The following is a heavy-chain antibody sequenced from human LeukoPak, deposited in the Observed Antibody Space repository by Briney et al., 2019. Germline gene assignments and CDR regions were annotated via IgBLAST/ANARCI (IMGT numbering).Heavy chain of an antibody. D-gene: IGHD4-17*01. CDR2: INHSGST. CDR3: ACGTTVTTYY. Sequence: SETLSLTCAVYGGSFSGYYWSWIRQPPVKGLEWIGEINHSGSTNYNPSLKSRVTISVDTSKNQFSLKLSSVTAADTAVYYCACGTTVTTYYWGQGTLVTVSS. V-gene: IGHV4-34*01. CDR1: GGSFSGYY. J-gene: IGHJ4*02.